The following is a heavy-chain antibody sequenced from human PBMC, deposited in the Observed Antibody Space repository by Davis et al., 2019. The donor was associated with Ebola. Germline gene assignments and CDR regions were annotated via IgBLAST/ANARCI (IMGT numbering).Heavy chain of an antibody. D-gene: IGHD3-3*01. CDR3: ATEYVLRFFVGGRAGHYYGMDV. Sequence: ASVKVSCKVSGYTFSELCIHWVRQAPGKGLEWMGSCAPEDGESLHAQKFQGRVTMTEDTSTDTAYMELSSLRSDDTAVYYCATEYVLRFFVGGRAGHYYGMDVWGQGTTVIVSS. CDR2: CAPEDGES. J-gene: IGHJ6*02. CDR1: GYTFSELC. V-gene: IGHV1-24*01.